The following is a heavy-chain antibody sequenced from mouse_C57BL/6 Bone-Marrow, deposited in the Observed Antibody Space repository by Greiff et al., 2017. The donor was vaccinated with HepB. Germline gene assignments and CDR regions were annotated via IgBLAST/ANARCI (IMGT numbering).Heavy chain of an antibody. V-gene: IGHV1-82*01. Sequence: QVQLQQSGPELVKPGASVKISCKASGYAFSSSWMNWVKQRPGKGLEWIGRIYPGDGDTNYNGKFKGKATLTADKSSSPAYMQLSRLTSEDSAVYFCARYLYYSNYRYYAMDYCGQGTSVTVSS. D-gene: IGHD2-5*01. CDR3: ARYLYYSNYRYYAMDY. J-gene: IGHJ4*01. CDR2: IYPGDGDT. CDR1: GYAFSSSW.